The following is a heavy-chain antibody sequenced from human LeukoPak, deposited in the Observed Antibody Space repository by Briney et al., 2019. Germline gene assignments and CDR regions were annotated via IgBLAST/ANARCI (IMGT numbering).Heavy chain of an antibody. Sequence: SQTLSLTCTVSGGSISSGSYYWSWIRQPAGKGLEWIGYIYYSGSTNYNPSLKSRVTISVDTSKNQFSLKLSSVTAADTAVYYCARVLWTNWFDPWGQGTLVTVSS. J-gene: IGHJ5*02. CDR3: ARVLWTNWFDP. V-gene: IGHV4-61*10. CDR2: IYYSGST. CDR1: GGSISSGSYY. D-gene: IGHD2-2*01.